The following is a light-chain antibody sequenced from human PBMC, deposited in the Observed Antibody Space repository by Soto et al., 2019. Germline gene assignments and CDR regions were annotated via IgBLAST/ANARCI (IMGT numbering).Light chain of an antibody. CDR2: DAS. CDR3: QQRSNWPRGT. Sequence: EIVLTQSPPTLSLSPGERDTLSCRASQSVSSYLAWYQQKPGQAPRLLIYDASNRATGIPARFSGSGSGTDFTLTISSLEPEDFAVYYCQQRSNWPRGTFGQGAKVDIK. J-gene: IGKJ1*01. V-gene: IGKV3-11*01. CDR1: QSVSSY.